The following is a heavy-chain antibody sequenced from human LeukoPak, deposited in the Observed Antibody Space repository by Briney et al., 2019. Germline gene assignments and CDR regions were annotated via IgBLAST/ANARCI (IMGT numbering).Heavy chain of an antibody. J-gene: IGHJ4*02. V-gene: IGHV1-69*06. D-gene: IGHD1-1*01. CDR2: IIPIFGTA. CDR1: GGTFSRYA. Sequence: ASVKVSCKASGGTFSRYAISWVRQAPGQGLEWMGGIIPIFGTANFAQKFQGRVTITADKSTSTAYMELSSLRSEDTAVYYCASVPSNEAYYFDFWGQGTLVTVSS. CDR3: ASVPSNEAYYFDF.